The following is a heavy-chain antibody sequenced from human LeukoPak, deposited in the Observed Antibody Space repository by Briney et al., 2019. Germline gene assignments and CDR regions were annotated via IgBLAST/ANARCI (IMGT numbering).Heavy chain of an antibody. CDR3: AKDAVRGSGRINWFDS. J-gene: IGHJ5*01. CDR1: GFTFSSYA. D-gene: IGHD3-10*01. V-gene: IGHV3-23*01. CDR2: KSATAGSI. Sequence: GGSLRLSCVASGFTFSSYAMSWVRQAPGKGLEWVSTKSATAGSIYYVDSVKGRFTISRDNSKNTLYLQMKSLRAEDTAVFYCAKDAVRGSGRINWFDSWGQGTLVTVSS.